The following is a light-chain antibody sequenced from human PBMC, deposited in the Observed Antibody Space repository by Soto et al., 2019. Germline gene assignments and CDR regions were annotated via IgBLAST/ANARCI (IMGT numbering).Light chain of an antibody. CDR1: QSVRNNY. CDR3: HQYGSART. J-gene: IGKJ1*01. Sequence: EIVWTQSPGTLYLSPGERATLSCRASQSVRNNYLAWYQQKPGQAPRLLIYAASSRATDIPDKLSGSGSGTDFTLTISRLEPEDFAVYHCHQYGSARTCGQGTKVEMK. CDR2: AAS. V-gene: IGKV3-20*01.